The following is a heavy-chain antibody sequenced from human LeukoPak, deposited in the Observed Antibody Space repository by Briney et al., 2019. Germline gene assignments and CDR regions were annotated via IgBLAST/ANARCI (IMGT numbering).Heavy chain of an antibody. CDR3: ARDRGSGSYYKY. J-gene: IGHJ4*02. Sequence: ASVKVSCKVSGYTLTELSIYWVRQAPGEGLEWMGSFDCEDRDTIYAPKFQDRVTMTVGTSTDTAYMELNSLRSEDTAVYYCARDRGSGSYYKYWGQGTLVTVSS. D-gene: IGHD3-10*01. CDR1: GYTLTELS. V-gene: IGHV1-24*01. CDR2: FDCEDRDT.